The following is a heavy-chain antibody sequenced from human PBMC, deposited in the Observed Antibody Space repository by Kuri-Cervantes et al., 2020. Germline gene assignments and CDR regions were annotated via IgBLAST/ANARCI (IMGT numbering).Heavy chain of an antibody. Sequence: GGSLRLSCVASGFTVSSYYMSWVRQAPGKGLEWVSVIYSGGSTNHADSVKGRFTISRDNSRNTLYLQMNSLRADDTAVYYCASLTVTTGRDFDYWGQGTLVTVSS. V-gene: IGHV3-53*01. CDR2: IYSGGST. CDR3: ASLTVTTGRDFDY. J-gene: IGHJ4*02. D-gene: IGHD4-17*01. CDR1: GFTVSSYY.